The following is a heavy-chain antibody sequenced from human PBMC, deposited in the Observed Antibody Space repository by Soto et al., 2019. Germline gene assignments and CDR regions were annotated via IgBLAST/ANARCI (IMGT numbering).Heavy chain of an antibody. CDR1: GFTFSSYW. CDR2: INSDGSST. J-gene: IGHJ4*02. Sequence: PGGSLRLSCAASGFTFSSYWMHWVRQAPGKGLVWVSRINSDGSSTSYADSVKGRFTISRDNAKNTLYLQMNSLRAEDTAVYYCARAPYYYDSSGYYDEIPDDWGQGTLVTVSS. V-gene: IGHV3-74*01. D-gene: IGHD3-22*01. CDR3: ARAPYYYDSSGYYDEIPDD.